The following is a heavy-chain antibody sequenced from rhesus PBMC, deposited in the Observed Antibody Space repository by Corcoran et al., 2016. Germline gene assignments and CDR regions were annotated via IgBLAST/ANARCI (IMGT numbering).Heavy chain of an antibody. J-gene: IGHJ4*01. CDR3: TGDSPGIGQLFPIGDY. CDR2: ITYSGST. V-gene: IGHV4-122*02. Sequence: QVQLQESGPGLVKPSETLSLTCAVSGGSISSGYSYWSWIRQPPGKGLERIGYITYSGSTTYHPTHQRRITLSTATSYDQFSLKLTSVTAADTAMYYCTGDSPGIGQLFPIGDYCGQGVLVTVSS. D-gene: IGHD6-13*01. CDR1: GGSISSGYSY.